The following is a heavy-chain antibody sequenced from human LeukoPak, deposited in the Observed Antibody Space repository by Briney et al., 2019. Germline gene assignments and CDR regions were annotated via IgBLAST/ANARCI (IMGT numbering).Heavy chain of an antibody. D-gene: IGHD2-2*01. CDR1: GFTFSTYT. CDR2: ISGSSSDT. Sequence: GGSLRLSCVASGFTFSTYTMNWIRQAPGKGLEYISYISGSSSDTNYADSVKGRFTISRDNAKKSLYLQMNSLSAEDTAVYYCGRFSRAPDYWGQGTLVTVSS. CDR3: GRFSRAPDY. J-gene: IGHJ4*02. V-gene: IGHV3-21*05.